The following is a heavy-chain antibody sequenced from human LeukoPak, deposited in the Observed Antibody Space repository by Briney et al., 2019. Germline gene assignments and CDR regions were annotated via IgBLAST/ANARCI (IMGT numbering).Heavy chain of an antibody. J-gene: IGHJ4*02. D-gene: IGHD3-22*01. Sequence: SVKVSCKASGGTFSSYAISWVRQAPGQGLEWMGGVIPIFGTANYAQKFQGRVTITADKSTSTAYMELSSLRSDDTAVYYCARSLGSWYYDSSGSILFDYWGQGTLVTVSS. CDR1: GGTFSSYA. CDR3: ARSLGSWYYDSSGSILFDY. V-gene: IGHV1-69*06. CDR2: VIPIFGTA.